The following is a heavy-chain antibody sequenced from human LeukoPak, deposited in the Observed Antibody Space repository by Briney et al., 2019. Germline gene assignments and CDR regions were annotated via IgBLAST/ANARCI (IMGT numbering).Heavy chain of an antibody. V-gene: IGHV3-30-3*01. D-gene: IGHD2-2*01. CDR1: GFTFSSYA. J-gene: IGHJ6*02. CDR2: ISYDGSNK. CDR3: ARDAGSSTSSGKYYYYYGMDV. Sequence: GGSLRLSCAASGFTFSSYAMRWVRQAPGKGLEWVAVISYDGSNKYYADSVKGRFTISRDNSKNTLYLQMNSLRAEDTAVYYCARDAGSSTSSGKYYYYYGMDVWGQGTTVTVSS.